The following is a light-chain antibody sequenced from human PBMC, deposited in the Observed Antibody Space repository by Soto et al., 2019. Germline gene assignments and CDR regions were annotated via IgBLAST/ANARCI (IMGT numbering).Light chain of an antibody. V-gene: IGKV1-33*01. CDR1: QGINNY. CDR3: QHYDHLPLS. CDR2: DSS. Sequence: DIQMTQSPSSLSASVGDRVTITCQASQGINNYLNWYQQKPGKAPELLIYDSSSLKTGVPSRFSGSGSETDFTLTISSLQPDDVATYYCQHYDHLPLSVGGGTKIEIK. J-gene: IGKJ4*01.